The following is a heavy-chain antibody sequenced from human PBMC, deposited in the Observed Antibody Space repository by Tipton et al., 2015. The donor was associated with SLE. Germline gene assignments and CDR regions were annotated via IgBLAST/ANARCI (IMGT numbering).Heavy chain of an antibody. V-gene: IGHV4-59*08. CDR3: VRLSSSGWRPYNWFDP. Sequence: TLSLTCSVSGVSISTYYWSWIRQSPGKGLEWIGYIYYTGITNYNPSLKSRVTLSVDTYRNQFSLKLNSVTAADTAVYYCVRLSSSGWRPYNWFDPWGQGTLVTVSS. CDR1: GVSISTYY. CDR2: IYYTGIT. D-gene: IGHD6-19*01. J-gene: IGHJ5*02.